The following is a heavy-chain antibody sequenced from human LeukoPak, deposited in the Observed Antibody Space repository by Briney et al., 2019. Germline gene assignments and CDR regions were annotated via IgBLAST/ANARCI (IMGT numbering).Heavy chain of an antibody. J-gene: IGHJ5*02. D-gene: IGHD3-16*01. CDR2: INHSGST. CDR3: ARSGQGDVSWFDP. CDR1: GGSFSGYY. Sequence: SETLSLTCAVYGGSFSGYYWSWIRQPPGKGLEWIGEINHSGSTNYNPSLKSRVTISVDTSKNQFSLKLSSVTAADTAVYYCARSGQGDVSWFDPWGQGTLVTVSS. V-gene: IGHV4-34*01.